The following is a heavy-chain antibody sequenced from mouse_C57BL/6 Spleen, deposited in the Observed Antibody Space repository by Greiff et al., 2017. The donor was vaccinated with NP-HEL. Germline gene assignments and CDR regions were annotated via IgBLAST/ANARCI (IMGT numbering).Heavy chain of an antibody. Sequence: QVQLQQSGTELVKPGASVKLSCKASGYTFTSYWMHWVKQRPGQGLEWIGNINPSIGGTNYHAKFKSKATLTVDKSSSTAYMQLSSLTAEDSAVYYCARGYNSNNNYFDYWGQGTTLTVSS. D-gene: IGHD2-5*01. J-gene: IGHJ2*01. CDR3: ARGYNSNNNYFDY. CDR1: GYTFTSYW. CDR2: INPSIGGT. V-gene: IGHV1-53*01.